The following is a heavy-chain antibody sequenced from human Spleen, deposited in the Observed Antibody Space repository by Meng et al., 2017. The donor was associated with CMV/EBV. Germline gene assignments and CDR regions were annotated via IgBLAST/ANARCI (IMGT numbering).Heavy chain of an antibody. J-gene: IGHJ4*02. Sequence: SGGTFSSYAISWVRQAPGQGLEWMGGIIPIFGTANYAQKFQGRVTITTDESTSTAYMELSSLRSEDTAVYYCARGINPDNRSYLPFDFWGQGTLVTVSS. CDR3: ARGINPDNRSYLPFDF. CDR2: IIPIFGTA. V-gene: IGHV1-69*05. D-gene: IGHD3-22*01. CDR1: GGTFSSYA.